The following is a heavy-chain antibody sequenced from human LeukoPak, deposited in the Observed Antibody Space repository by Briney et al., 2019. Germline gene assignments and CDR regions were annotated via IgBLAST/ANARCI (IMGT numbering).Heavy chain of an antibody. J-gene: IGHJ2*01. CDR3: ARDSVAVAPSWYFDL. CDR2: ISSSSGYI. Sequence: GGSLRLSCAASGFTFSSYSMNWVRQAPGKGLEWVSSISSSSGYIYYADSVKGRFTISRGNAKNSLYLQMNSLRAEDTAVYYCARDSVAVAPSWYFDLWGRGTLVTVSS. D-gene: IGHD6-19*01. V-gene: IGHV3-21*01. CDR1: GFTFSSYS.